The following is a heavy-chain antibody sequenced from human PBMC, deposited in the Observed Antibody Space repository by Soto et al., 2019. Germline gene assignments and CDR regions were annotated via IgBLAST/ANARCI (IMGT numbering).Heavy chain of an antibody. CDR2: IYKSATT. CDR1: GDSISNLDYF. D-gene: IGHD7-27*01. J-gene: IGHJ5*01. Sequence: SETLSLTCSVSGDSISNLDYFWAWIRKPPGQALEYIGYIYKSATTYYNPSFESRVAISVDTSKSQFSLNVTSVTAADTAVYFCARGRYCLTGRCFPNWFDSWGQGALVTVSS. V-gene: IGHV4-30-4*01. CDR3: ARGRYCLTGRCFPNWFDS.